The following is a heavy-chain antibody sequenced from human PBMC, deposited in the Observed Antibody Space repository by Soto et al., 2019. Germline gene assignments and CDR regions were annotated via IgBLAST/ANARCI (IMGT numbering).Heavy chain of an antibody. CDR3: LSGAYGMDV. D-gene: IGHD3-10*01. CDR2: ISYDGSNK. CDR1: GFTFSSYA. Sequence: GGSLRLSCAASGFTFSSYAMHWVRQAPGKGLEWVAVISYDGSNKYYADSVKGRFTISRDNSKNTLYLQMNSLRAEDTAVYYCLSGAYGMDVWGQGTTVTAYS. V-gene: IGHV3-30-3*01. J-gene: IGHJ6*02.